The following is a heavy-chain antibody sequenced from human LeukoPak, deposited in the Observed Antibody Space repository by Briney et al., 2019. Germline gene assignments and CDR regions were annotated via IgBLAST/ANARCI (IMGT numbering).Heavy chain of an antibody. Sequence: SETLSLTCTVSGGSISSYYWSWIRQPAGKGLEWIGRINNSGSTNYNTNYNPSLTSRVTMSVDTSKNQFSLKLNSVSAADTAVYFCARAIWYGSGTTAFDYWGQGTLVTVSP. V-gene: IGHV4-4*07. CDR1: GGSISSYY. CDR2: INNSGST. D-gene: IGHD3-10*01. CDR3: ARAIWYGSGTTAFDY. J-gene: IGHJ4*02.